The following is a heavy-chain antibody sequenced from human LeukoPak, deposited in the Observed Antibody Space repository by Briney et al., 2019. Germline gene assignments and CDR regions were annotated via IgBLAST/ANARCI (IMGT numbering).Heavy chain of an antibody. CDR3: ARGQGAYNLGS. V-gene: IGHV3-53*01. J-gene: IGHJ5*02. Sequence: GGSLRLSCAASGFTVSSNYMSWVRQAPGKGLEWVSVIYSGGSTYYADSVKGRFTISRDNAKNSLYLQMNSLGDADTAVYYCARGQGAYNLGSWGQGTLVIVSS. CDR1: GFTVSSNY. D-gene: IGHD5-24*01. CDR2: IYSGGST.